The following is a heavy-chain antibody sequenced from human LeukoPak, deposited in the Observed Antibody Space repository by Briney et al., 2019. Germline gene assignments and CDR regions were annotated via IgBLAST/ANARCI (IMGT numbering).Heavy chain of an antibody. D-gene: IGHD3-9*01. Sequence: PSETLSLTCTVSGDSMTDYFWSWIRQPPGKGLEYIGDVFYTGSTKYNPSLKRRVSISVDTSKKKFSLNLRSVTAADTAVYYCARDGGPLYHTGTGYYRAFDIWGPGTMVAVSP. J-gene: IGHJ3*02. V-gene: IGHV4-59*01. CDR3: ARDGGPLYHTGTGYYRAFDI. CDR1: GDSMTDYF. CDR2: VFYTGST.